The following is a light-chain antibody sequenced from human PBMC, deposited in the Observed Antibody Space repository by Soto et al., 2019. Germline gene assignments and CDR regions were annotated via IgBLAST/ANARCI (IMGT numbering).Light chain of an antibody. J-gene: IGLJ3*02. V-gene: IGLV2-23*02. Sequence: QSALTQPASVSGSPGQSITISCTGTSNDIGSYNLVSWYQQHPDKAPKLIIYEVTKRPSGVSNRFSGSKSGNTASLTISGLQAEDEADYYCCSYAVGEFGGGTKLTVL. CDR2: EVT. CDR1: SNDIGSYNL. CDR3: CSYAVGE.